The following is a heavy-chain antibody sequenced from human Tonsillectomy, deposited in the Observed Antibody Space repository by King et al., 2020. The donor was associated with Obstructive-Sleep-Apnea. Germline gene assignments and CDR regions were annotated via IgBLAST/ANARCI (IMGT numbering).Heavy chain of an antibody. CDR3: ALGRVRCSGGSCYPLFDY. D-gene: IGHD2-15*01. Sequence: QLVQSGGGLVKPGGSLRLSCAASGFTFSSYSMNWVRQAPGKGLEWVSSIISSSNYIYYADSVKGRFTISRDNAKNSLYLQMNSLRAEDTAVYYCALGRVRCSGGSCYPLFDYWGQGTLVTVSS. CDR2: IISSSNYI. CDR1: GFTFSSYS. J-gene: IGHJ4*02. V-gene: IGHV3-21*01.